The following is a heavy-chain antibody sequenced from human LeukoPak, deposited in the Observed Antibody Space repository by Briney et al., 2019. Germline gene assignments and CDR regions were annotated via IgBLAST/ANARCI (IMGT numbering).Heavy chain of an antibody. V-gene: IGHV3-15*01. Sequence: GGSLRLSCAASGFTFSNAWMSWVRQAPGKGLEWVGRIKSKTDGGTTDYAAPVKGRFNISRDDSKNTLYLQMNSLKTEDTAVYYCTTDQVAVAVPFDYWGQGTLVTVSS. J-gene: IGHJ4*02. CDR1: GFTFSNAW. D-gene: IGHD6-19*01. CDR3: TTDQVAVAVPFDY. CDR2: IKSKTDGGTT.